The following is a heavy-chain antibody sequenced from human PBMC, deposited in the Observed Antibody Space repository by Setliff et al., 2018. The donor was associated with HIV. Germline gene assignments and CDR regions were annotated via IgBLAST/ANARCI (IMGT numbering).Heavy chain of an antibody. CDR2: MNPNSGNT. V-gene: IGHV1-8*02. J-gene: IGHJ3*02. CDR3: ARGGGGYYYVGAVDI. Sequence: ASVKVSCKASGYKFTGHHIQWMRQATGQGLEWMGWMNPNSGNTGYAQKFQGRVTMTGNTSISTAYMELSSLRSEDTAVYYCARGGGGYYYVGAVDIWGQGTVVTVSS. CDR1: GYKFTGHH. D-gene: IGHD3-22*01.